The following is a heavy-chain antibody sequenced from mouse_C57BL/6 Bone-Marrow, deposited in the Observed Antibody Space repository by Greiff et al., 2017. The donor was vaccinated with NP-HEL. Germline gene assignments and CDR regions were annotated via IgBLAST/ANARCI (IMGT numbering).Heavy chain of an antibody. CDR1: GYTFTSYG. V-gene: IGHV1-81*01. Sequence: LQESGAELARPGASVKLSCKASGYTFTSYGISWVKQRTGQGLEWIGEIYPRSGNTYYNEKFKGKATLTADKSSSTAYMELRSLTSEDSAVYFCAREGGNLWYFDVWGTGTTVTVSS. CDR3: AREGGNLWYFDV. J-gene: IGHJ1*03. CDR2: IYPRSGNT. D-gene: IGHD2-1*01.